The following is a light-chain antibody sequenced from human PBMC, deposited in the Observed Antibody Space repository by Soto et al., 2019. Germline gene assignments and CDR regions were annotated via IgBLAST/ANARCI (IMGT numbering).Light chain of an antibody. CDR3: QQYGSSPIT. CDR1: QSVSSSH. V-gene: IGKV3-20*01. Sequence: EIVLTQSPGTLFLSPGERATLSCRASQSVSSSHLAWYQQKHGQSPRLLIFGASSRATGIPDRFSGSGSGTDFTITISRLEPEDFAVYFCQQYGSSPITFGQGTRLEI. J-gene: IGKJ5*01. CDR2: GAS.